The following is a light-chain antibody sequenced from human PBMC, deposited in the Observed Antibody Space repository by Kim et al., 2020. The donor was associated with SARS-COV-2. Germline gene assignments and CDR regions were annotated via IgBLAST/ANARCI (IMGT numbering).Light chain of an antibody. CDR3: QQSYSTPWT. J-gene: IGKJ1*01. Sequence: DIQMTQSPSSLSASVGDRVTITCRASQTISTYLNWYQQKPGKAPQLLIYAASRLQSGVPSRFSGTGPGTDFTLTISNLQPEDFATYNCQQSYSTPWTFGQGTKVDIK. V-gene: IGKV1-39*01. CDR1: QTISTY. CDR2: AAS.